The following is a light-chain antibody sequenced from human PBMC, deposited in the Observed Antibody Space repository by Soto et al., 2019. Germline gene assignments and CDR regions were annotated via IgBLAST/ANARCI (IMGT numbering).Light chain of an antibody. CDR3: QHYNSYSEA. Sequence: DIQLTQSPSLLSASVGDRVTITCRASQTISSWLAWYQQKPGKAPKLLIYKASTLKSGVPSRFSGSGSGTEFTLPISSLQPDDFATYYCQHYNSYSEAFGQGTKVDI. V-gene: IGKV1-5*03. CDR2: KAS. J-gene: IGKJ1*01. CDR1: QTISSW.